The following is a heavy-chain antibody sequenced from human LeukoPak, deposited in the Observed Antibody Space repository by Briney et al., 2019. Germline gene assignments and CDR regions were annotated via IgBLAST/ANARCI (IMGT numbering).Heavy chain of an antibody. Sequence: PGGSLRLSCAASGFTSSLYNMNWVRQAPGKGLEWVSSISGSSTDIFYADSLRGRFTISRDNAKNSLHLQMNYLGVEDTAVYYCTRDRYFFDSSGYPYDIWGRGTMVTVSS. V-gene: IGHV3-21*01. CDR3: TRDRYFFDSSGYPYDI. J-gene: IGHJ3*02. D-gene: IGHD3-22*01. CDR2: ISGSSTDI. CDR1: GFTSSLYN.